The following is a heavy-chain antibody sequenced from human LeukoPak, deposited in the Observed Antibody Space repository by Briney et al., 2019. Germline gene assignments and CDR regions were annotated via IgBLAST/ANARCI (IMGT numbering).Heavy chain of an antibody. Sequence: ASVKVSCKAPGYTFTSYYIHWVRQAPGQGLEWMGIINPSGGSASYAQKFHGRVTMTRDTSTTTVYMELSSLGSEDAAVYFCARAQIDSGSYYYFDYWGQGTLVTVSS. CDR3: ARAQIDSGSYYYFDY. D-gene: IGHD1-26*01. V-gene: IGHV1-46*01. CDR1: GYTFTSYY. CDR2: INPSGGSA. J-gene: IGHJ4*02.